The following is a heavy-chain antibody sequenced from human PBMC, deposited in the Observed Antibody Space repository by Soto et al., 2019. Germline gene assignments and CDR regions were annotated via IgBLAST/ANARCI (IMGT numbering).Heavy chain of an antibody. Sequence: SETLSLTCTVSGGSISSSSYYWGWIRQPPGKGLEWIGSIYYSGSTYYNPSLKSRVTISVDTSKNQFSLKLSSVTAADTAVYYCATLHWDWYFDLWGRGTLVTVSS. V-gene: IGHV4-39*01. CDR3: ATLHWDWYFDL. CDR2: IYYSGST. J-gene: IGHJ2*01. D-gene: IGHD7-27*01. CDR1: GGSISSSSYY.